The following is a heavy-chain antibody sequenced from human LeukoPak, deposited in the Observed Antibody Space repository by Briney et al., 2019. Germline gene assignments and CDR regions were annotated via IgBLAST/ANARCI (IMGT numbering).Heavy chain of an antibody. CDR2: ISGDHHTM. V-gene: IGHV3-48*04. CDR3: ATYSSLNRREFQY. CDR1: GFTFSTYS. Sequence: GGSLRLSCAASGFTFSTYSMNWVRQAPGKGLEWVSHISGDHHTMYYADSVKGRFTISRDNTKNSLYLQMNSLRAEDTAVYYCATYSSLNRREFQYWGQGTLLTVSS. D-gene: IGHD3-22*01. J-gene: IGHJ1*01.